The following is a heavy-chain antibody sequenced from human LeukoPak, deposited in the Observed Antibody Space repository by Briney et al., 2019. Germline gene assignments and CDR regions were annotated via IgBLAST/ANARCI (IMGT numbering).Heavy chain of an antibody. CDR3: AREISSWYGPGAHDY. Sequence: PGGSLRLSCAASGFTFSSYWMSWVRQAPEKGLEWVANIKQDGSEKYYVDSVKGRFTISRDNAKNSLYLQMNSLRAEDTAVYYCAREISSWYGPGAHDYWGQGTLVTVSS. J-gene: IGHJ4*02. CDR2: IKQDGSEK. D-gene: IGHD6-13*01. V-gene: IGHV3-7*01. CDR1: GFTFSSYW.